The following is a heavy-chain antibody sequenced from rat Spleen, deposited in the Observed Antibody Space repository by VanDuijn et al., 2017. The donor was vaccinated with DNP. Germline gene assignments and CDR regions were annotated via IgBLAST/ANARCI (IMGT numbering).Heavy chain of an antibody. V-gene: IGHV5-27*01. Sequence: EVQLVESGGGLVQPGRSLKLSCAASGFTFTNYYMAWVRQAPQKGLAWVACTSPTTRSSYYRDSVRGRFTVSRDDSTSTLYLQMDSLRSEDTATYYCATSPGPNWFAYWGQGTLVTVSS. CDR2: TSPTTRSS. D-gene: IGHD1-4*01. CDR1: GFTFTNYY. J-gene: IGHJ3*01. CDR3: ATSPGPNWFAY.